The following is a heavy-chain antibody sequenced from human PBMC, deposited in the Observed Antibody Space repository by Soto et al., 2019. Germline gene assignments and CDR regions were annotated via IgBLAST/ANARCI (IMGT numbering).Heavy chain of an antibody. CDR2: ISGYNGAT. V-gene: IGHV1-18*04. Sequence: QVRLVQSGAEVRNPGASVRVSCRTSGYRFSGYGISWARLAPGQGLEWMGWISGYNGATQYRQKFQGRVTLTADTSTHAGYMELRRLGVADTAVYFCAGSPLATPPSWFDPWGPGTLVTVSS. CDR3: AGSPLATPPSWFDP. J-gene: IGHJ5*02. CDR1: GYRFSGYG. D-gene: IGHD3-10*01.